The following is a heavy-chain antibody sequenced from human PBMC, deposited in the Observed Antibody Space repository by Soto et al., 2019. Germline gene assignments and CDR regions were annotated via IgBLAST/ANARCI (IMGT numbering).Heavy chain of an antibody. D-gene: IGHD3-9*01. V-gene: IGHV4-59*01. J-gene: IGHJ6*02. CDR3: ARGRLHTTYDILTGYGTMNYYYYGMDV. Sequence: SETKSLTYTVSGGYISSYYLSWLRQKQGKGLEWIGYIYYSGSTNYNPSLKSRVTISVDTSKNQFSLKLSSVTAADTAVYYCARGRLHTTYDILTGYGTMNYYYYGMDVWGQGTTVTVSS. CDR2: IYYSGST. CDR1: GGYISSYY.